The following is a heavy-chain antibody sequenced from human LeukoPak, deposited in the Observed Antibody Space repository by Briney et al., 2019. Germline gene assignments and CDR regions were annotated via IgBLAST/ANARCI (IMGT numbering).Heavy chain of an antibody. CDR1: GFTFSSYG. CDR2: IWYDGSNK. V-gene: IGHV3-33*01. CDR3: ARDHGYFHH. Sequence: GGSLRLSRAASGFTFSSYGMHRVRQAPGKGLEWVAAIWYDGSNKYYGDSVKGRFTISRDNSKNTLYLQMNSLRAEDTSVYYCARDHGYFHHWGQGTLVTVSS. J-gene: IGHJ1*01.